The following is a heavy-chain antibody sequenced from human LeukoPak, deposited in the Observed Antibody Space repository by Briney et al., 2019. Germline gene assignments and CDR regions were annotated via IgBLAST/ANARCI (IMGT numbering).Heavy chain of an antibody. CDR1: GYTFTDYY. J-gene: IGHJ4*02. CDR3: GRKSAARKTSEFDY. V-gene: IGHV1-2*02. Sequence: ASVKLSCKASGYTFTDYYMNWVRQAPGQGLEWMGWIHPNSGGTDYAQKFQGRVTMTRDTSMNTAYMELSRLTSDDTAVYYCGRKSAARKTSEFDYWGQGTLVTVSS. D-gene: IGHD6-6*01. CDR2: IHPNSGGT.